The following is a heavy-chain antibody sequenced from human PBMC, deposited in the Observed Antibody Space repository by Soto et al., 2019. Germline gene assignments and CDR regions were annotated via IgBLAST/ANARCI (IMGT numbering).Heavy chain of an antibody. CDR3: ARVAYGFGELSSFSWFDP. V-gene: IGHV4-61*05. CDR1: GGSISSSSYY. D-gene: IGHD3-10*01. Sequence: PSETLSLTCTVSGGSISSSSYYWGWIRQPPGKGLEWIGYIYYSGSTNYNPSLKSRVTISVDTSKNQFSLKLSSVTAADTAVYYCARVAYGFGELSSFSWFDPWGQGTLVTVSS. J-gene: IGHJ5*02. CDR2: IYYSGST.